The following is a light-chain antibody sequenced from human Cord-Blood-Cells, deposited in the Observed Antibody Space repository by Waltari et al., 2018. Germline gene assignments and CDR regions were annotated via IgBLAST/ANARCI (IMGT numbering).Light chain of an antibody. J-gene: IGKJ2*01. CDR2: DAS. CDR1: QSVSSY. Sequence: EIVLTQSPATLSLSPGERATLSCRASQSVSSYSAWYQQKPGQAPRLLIYDASNRATGIPARFSGSGSGTDFTLTISSLEPEDFAVYYCQQRSNWPGYTFGQGTKLEIK. V-gene: IGKV3-11*01. CDR3: QQRSNWPGYT.